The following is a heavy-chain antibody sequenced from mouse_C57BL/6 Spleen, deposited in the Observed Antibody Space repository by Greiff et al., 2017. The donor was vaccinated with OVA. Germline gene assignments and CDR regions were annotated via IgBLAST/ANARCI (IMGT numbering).Heavy chain of an antibody. CDR3: ARGPGYYGSSYSGFGY. Sequence: EVQLVESEGGLVQPGSSMKLSCTASGFTFSDYYMAWVRQVPEKGLEWVANINYDGSGTYYLDSLKSRFIISRDNAKNILYLQMSSLKSEDTATYYCARGPGYYGSSYSGFGYWGQGTTLTVSS. CDR2: INYDGSGT. D-gene: IGHD1-1*01. J-gene: IGHJ2*01. V-gene: IGHV5-16*01. CDR1: GFTFSDYY.